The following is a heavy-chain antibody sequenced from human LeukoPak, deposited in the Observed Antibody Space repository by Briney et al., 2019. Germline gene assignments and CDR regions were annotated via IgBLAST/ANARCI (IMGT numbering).Heavy chain of an antibody. CDR1: GFTFSSYG. CDR2: ISGRGGST. V-gene: IGHV3-23*01. Sequence: PGGSLRLSCAASGFTFSSYGMSWVRQAPGKGLDWVSAISGRGGSTDYADSVKGRFTISRDNSKNTLYPQMNSLSAEDTAVYYCAKGNRDTGGYYYTFLFDYWGQGTLVTVSS. CDR3: AKGNRDTGGYYYTFLFDY. D-gene: IGHD3-22*01. J-gene: IGHJ4*02.